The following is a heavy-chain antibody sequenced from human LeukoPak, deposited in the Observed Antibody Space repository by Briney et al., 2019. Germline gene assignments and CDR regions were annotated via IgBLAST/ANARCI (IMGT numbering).Heavy chain of an antibody. CDR1: GGSISSSSYY. CDR2: MYHSGST. CDR3: ARIPIVVVPGFFDY. D-gene: IGHD3-22*01. V-gene: IGHV4-39*01. J-gene: IGHJ4*02. Sequence: KASETLSLTCTVSGGSISSSSYYWGWICQPPGKGLEWIGSMYHSGSTYYSPSLKSRVTISADMSKNQFSLKLSSVTAADTAVYYCARIPIVVVPGFFDYWGQGTLVTVSS.